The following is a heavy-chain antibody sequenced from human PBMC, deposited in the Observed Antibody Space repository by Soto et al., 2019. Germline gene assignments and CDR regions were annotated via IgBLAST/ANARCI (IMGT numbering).Heavy chain of an antibody. V-gene: IGHV1-2*04. D-gene: IGHD1-26*01. CDR3: ARSSGSSYHDAFDI. Sequence: GASVKVSCKASGYTFTGYYMHWVRQAPGQGLEWMGWINPNSGGTNYAQKFQGWVTMTRDTSISTAYMELSRLRSDDTAVYYCARSSGSSYHDAFDIRGQGTMVTVSS. CDR1: GYTFTGYY. J-gene: IGHJ3*02. CDR2: INPNSGGT.